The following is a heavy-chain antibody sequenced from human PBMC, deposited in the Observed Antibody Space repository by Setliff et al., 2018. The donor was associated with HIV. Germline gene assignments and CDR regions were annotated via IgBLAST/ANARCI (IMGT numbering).Heavy chain of an antibody. D-gene: IGHD3-22*01. V-gene: IGHV3-21*01. Sequence: GGSLRLSCAASGFTFSSYSMNWVRQAPGKGLEWVSYISSSSSYTHYADSVKGRFTISRDNVKNTLYLQMNSLRAEDTAVYYCAKGDYYDTTYDAFDIWGQGTMVTVSS. CDR2: ISSSSSYT. CDR1: GFTFSSYS. J-gene: IGHJ3*02. CDR3: AKGDYYDTTYDAFDI.